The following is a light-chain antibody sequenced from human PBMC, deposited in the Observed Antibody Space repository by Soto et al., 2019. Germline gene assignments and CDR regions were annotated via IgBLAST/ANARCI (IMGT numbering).Light chain of an antibody. V-gene: IGLV2-14*03. CDR1: SSDVGGYDY. CDR2: DVS. CDR3: SSYTSTNSLV. J-gene: IGLJ1*01. Sequence: QSALTQPASVSGSPGQSITISCTGTSSDVGGYDYVSWYQQHPGKAPKLMVYDVSTRPSGISNRFSGSKSGNTASLTISGLQAEDEAEYYCSSYTSTNSLVFGTGTKLPS.